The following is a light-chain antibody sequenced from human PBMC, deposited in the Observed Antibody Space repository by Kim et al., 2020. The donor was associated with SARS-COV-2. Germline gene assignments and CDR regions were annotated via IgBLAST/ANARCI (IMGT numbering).Light chain of an antibody. V-gene: IGLV3-21*04. CDR3: HVSDSSTDTRP. J-gene: IGLJ2*01. Sequence: APGKTARITCGGNNIGSKSVHWYQQKPGQAPVLVIYYDSDRPSGIPERFSGSNSGNNATLTISRAQAGDEAASSSHVSDSSTDTRPLGGGPPVPVL. CDR1: NIGSKS. CDR2: YDS.